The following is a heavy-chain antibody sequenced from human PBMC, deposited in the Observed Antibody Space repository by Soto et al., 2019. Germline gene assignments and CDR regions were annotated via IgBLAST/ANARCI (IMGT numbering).Heavy chain of an antibody. CDR2: INPNSGGT. Sequence: ASVKVSCKASGYTFTGYYMHWVRQAPGQGLEWMGWINPNSGGTNYAQKFQGWVTMTRDTSISTAYMELSRLRSDDTAVYYCARGGTQSDYYNNWFGPWGQGTLVTVSS. V-gene: IGHV1-2*04. CDR1: GYTFTGYY. D-gene: IGHD3-22*01. J-gene: IGHJ5*02. CDR3: ARGGTQSDYYNNWFGP.